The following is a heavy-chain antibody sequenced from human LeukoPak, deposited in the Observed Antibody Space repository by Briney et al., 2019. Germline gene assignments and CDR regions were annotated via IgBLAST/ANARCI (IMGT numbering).Heavy chain of an antibody. CDR1: GFTFSSYA. J-gene: IGHJ4*02. CDR2: ISSSSSYI. V-gene: IGHV3-21*01. Sequence: GGSLRLSCAVSGFTFSSYAMSWVRQAPGKGLEWVSSISSSSSYIYYADSVKGRFTISRDNAKNSLYLQMNSLRAEDTAVYYCATGYCSGGSCYYGRVYFDYWGQGTLVTVSS. CDR3: ATGYCSGGSCYYGRVYFDY. D-gene: IGHD2-15*01.